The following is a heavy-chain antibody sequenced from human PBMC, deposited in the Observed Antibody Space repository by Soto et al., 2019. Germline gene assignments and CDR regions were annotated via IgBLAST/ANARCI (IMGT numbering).Heavy chain of an antibody. D-gene: IGHD2-15*01. Sequence: QVQLVQSGAEVKKPGASVQVSCKASGYTFTSYDINWVRQATGQGLEWMGWMNPNSGNTGYAQKFQGRVTMTRNTSISTAYMELSSLRSEDTAVYYCATLGYCSGGSCPNLIDYWGQGTLVTVSS. CDR3: ATLGYCSGGSCPNLIDY. CDR1: GYTFTSYD. CDR2: MNPNSGNT. J-gene: IGHJ4*02. V-gene: IGHV1-8*01.